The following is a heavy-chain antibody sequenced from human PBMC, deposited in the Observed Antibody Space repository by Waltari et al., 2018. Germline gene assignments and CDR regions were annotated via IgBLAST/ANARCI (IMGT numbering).Heavy chain of an antibody. CDR3: ARGRGGYSSSLFY. V-gene: IGHV4-34*01. D-gene: IGHD6-6*01. J-gene: IGHJ4*02. Sequence: QVQLQQWGAGLLKPSETLSLTCAVYGGSFSGYYWSWIGQPPGKGLEWIGEINHSGSTNYNPSLKSRVTISVDTSKNQFSLKLSSVTAADTAVYYCARGRGGYSSSLFYWGQGTLVTVSS. CDR1: GGSFSGYY. CDR2: INHSGST.